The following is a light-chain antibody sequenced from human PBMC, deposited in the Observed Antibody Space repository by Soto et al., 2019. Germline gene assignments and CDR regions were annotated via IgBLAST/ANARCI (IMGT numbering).Light chain of an antibody. CDR1: QSFSRSF. CDR3: QQYATSPIT. CDR2: GAS. J-gene: IGKJ5*01. V-gene: IGKV3-20*01. Sequence: EIVLTQSPGTLSLSPGERATLSCRASQSFSRSFLAWYQQKPGQAPRLLLYGASSRATGIPDRFSGSGSGTDFTLPIASLEPEDFAVYFCQQYATSPITFGQGTRLEIK.